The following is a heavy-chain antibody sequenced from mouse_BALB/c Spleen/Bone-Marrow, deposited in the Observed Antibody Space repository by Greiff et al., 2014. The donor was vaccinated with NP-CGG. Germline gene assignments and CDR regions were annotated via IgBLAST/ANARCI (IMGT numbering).Heavy chain of an antibody. J-gene: IGHJ1*01. D-gene: IGHD1-1*01. CDR1: GYSFTGYF. Sequence: VQLQQPGPELVKPGASVKISCKASGYSFTGYFMNWVIQSHGKSLEWIGRINPYNGDSFYNQKSKGKATLTVDKSSSTAHMELRSLASEDSAVYYCARVTTDWYFDVWGAGTTVTVSS. V-gene: IGHV1-20*02. CDR3: ARVTTDWYFDV. CDR2: INPYNGDS.